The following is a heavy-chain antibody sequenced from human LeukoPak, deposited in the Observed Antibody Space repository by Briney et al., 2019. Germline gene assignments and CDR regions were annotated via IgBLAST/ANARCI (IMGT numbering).Heavy chain of an antibody. D-gene: IGHD4-4*01. CDR1: GESFRDYY. J-gene: IGHJ4*02. CDR3: ARGRSNYRR. Sequence: SETLSLTCSVYGESFRDYYWSWIRQPPGKGLEWIGQIHHSGDTAYSPSLKSRVTISVDTSRNQFSLQLTSVTAADTAVYYCARGRSNYRRWGQGTLVTVPS. V-gene: IGHV4-34*01. CDR2: IHHSGDT.